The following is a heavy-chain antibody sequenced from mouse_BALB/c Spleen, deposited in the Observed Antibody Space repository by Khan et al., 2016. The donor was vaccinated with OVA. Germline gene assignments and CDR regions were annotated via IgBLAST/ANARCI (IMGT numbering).Heavy chain of an antibody. Sequence: VQLQQSGPELMKPGASVKISCKASGYSFTSYYIHSVKQSHRKTLEWLGYIGLFSGGATYNQKFKVKATLTVDKSSSTSYMHRSNLTSEDSACLVLASDGRTTWFSHWGQGTLVPISA. CDR1: GYSFTSYY. J-gene: IGHJ3*01. CDR2: IGLFSGGA. D-gene: IGHD1-1*01. CDR3: ASDGRTTWFSH. V-gene: IGHV1-31*01.